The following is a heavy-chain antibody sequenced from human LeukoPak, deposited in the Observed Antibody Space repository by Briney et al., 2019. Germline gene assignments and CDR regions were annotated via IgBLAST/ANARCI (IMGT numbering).Heavy chain of an antibody. CDR1: GGSISNYY. D-gene: IGHD4-17*01. Sequence: SETLSSTCTVSGGSISNYYWNWIRQPPGKGLEWIGHIYFSGSNNYNPSLKSRVTISVDTSKNQFSLKLSSVTTADTAVYYCARGAFYGDYYYYYMDVWGKGTTVTVSS. J-gene: IGHJ6*03. V-gene: IGHV4-59*01. CDR3: ARGAFYGDYYYYYMDV. CDR2: IYFSGSN.